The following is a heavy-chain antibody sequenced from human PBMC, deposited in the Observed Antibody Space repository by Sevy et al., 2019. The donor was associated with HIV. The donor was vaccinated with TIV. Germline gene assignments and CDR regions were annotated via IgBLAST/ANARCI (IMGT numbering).Heavy chain of an antibody. D-gene: IGHD2-2*01. V-gene: IGHV4-31*03. CDR3: ARRPCSSTSCPLDY. J-gene: IGHJ4*02. CDR1: GGSISSGGYY. CDR2: IYYSGST. Sequence: SETLSLTSTVSGGSISSGGYYWSWIRQHPGKGLEWIGYIYYSGSTYYNPSLKSRVTISVDTSKNQFSLKLSSVTAADTAVYYCARRPCSSTSCPLDYWGQGTLVTVSS.